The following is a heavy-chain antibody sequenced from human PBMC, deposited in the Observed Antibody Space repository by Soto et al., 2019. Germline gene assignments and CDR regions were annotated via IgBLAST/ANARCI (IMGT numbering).Heavy chain of an antibody. Sequence: QVTLKESGPVLVKPTETLTLTCTVSGFSLSNVIMGVSWIRQPPGKALEWLAHIFSDDDKSYSTSLKSRLTISQDTPNSQVVLTMTNMDPGDTATYYGARLLTGYDYFFDYWGQGTLVTVSS. CDR3: ARLLTGYDYFFDY. D-gene: IGHD5-12*01. J-gene: IGHJ4*02. CDR2: IFSDDDK. V-gene: IGHV2-26*01. CDR1: GFSLSNVIMG.